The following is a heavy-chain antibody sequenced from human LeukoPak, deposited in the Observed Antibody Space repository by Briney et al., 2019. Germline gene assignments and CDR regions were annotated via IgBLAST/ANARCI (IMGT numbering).Heavy chain of an antibody. CDR3: AKPFNWNFYYGMDV. CDR1: GFTVSSNY. Sequence: GGSLRLSCAASGFTVSSNYMSWVRQAPGKGLEWVSVIYSGGSTDYADSVKGRFTISRDNSKNTLYLQMNSLRVEDTAVYYCAKPFNWNFYYGMDVWGQGTTVTVSS. D-gene: IGHD1-20*01. CDR2: IYSGGST. J-gene: IGHJ6*02. V-gene: IGHV3-53*01.